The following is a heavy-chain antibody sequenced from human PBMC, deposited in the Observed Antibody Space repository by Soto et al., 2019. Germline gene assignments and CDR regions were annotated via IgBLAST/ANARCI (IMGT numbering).Heavy chain of an antibody. CDR3: ITIIPKGKWELGP. J-gene: IGHJ5*02. CDR1: GFTFSSYA. V-gene: IGHV3-23*01. D-gene: IGHD1-26*01. Sequence: PGGSLRLSCAASGFTFSSYAMSWVRQAPGKGLEWVSGISGSAVSTYYADSVKGRFTISRDNSKNTLYLQMNSLRTEDTAVYYCITIIPKGKWELGPWGQGTLVTVSS. CDR2: ISGSAVST.